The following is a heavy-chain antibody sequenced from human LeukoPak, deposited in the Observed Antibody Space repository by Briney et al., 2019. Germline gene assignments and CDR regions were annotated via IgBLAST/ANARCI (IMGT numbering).Heavy chain of an antibody. CDR2: IIPIFPVT. D-gene: IGHD1-1*01. V-gene: IGHV1-69*04. CDR1: GDTFGNYA. J-gene: IGHJ5*02. Sequence: SVKVSCKASGDTFGNYAINWVRQAPGQGLEWMGRIIPIFPVTNYAQKFQGRVTITADKATSTAYLELSSLRSEDTAVYYCASDPKVVAVPDGRNDRNDPWGQGTLVIVSA. CDR3: ASDPKVVAVPDGRNDRNDP.